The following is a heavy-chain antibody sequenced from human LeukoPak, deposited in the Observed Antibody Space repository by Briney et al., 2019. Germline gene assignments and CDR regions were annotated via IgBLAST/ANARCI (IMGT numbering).Heavy chain of an antibody. J-gene: IGHJ4*02. D-gene: IGHD3-10*01. CDR2: ISYDGSNK. CDR1: GFTFSSYG. Sequence: PGGSLRLSCAASGFTFSSYGMHWVRQAPGKGLEWVAVISYDGSNKYYADSVKGRFTISRDNSKNTLYLQMNSLRAEDTAVYYCAKDAFAYYHGSGSYYNVLYWGQGTLVTVSS. CDR3: AKDAFAYYHGSGSYYNVLY. V-gene: IGHV3-30*18.